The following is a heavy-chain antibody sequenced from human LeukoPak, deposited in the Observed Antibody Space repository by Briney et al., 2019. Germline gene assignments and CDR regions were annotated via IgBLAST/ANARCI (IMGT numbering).Heavy chain of an antibody. Sequence: GGSLRLSCAASGFTLSSYAMSWARQAPGKGLEWVSAISGSGGSTYYADSVKGRFTISRDNSKNTLYLQMNSLRAEDTAVYYCAKAVRGVIITASNYWGQGTLVTVSS. CDR2: ISGSGGST. D-gene: IGHD3-10*01. CDR1: GFTLSSYA. CDR3: AKAVRGVIITASNY. J-gene: IGHJ4*02. V-gene: IGHV3-23*01.